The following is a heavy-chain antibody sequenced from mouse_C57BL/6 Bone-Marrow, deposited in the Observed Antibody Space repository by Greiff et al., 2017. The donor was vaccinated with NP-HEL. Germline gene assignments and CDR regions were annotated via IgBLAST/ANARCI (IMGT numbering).Heavy chain of an antibody. D-gene: IGHD2-4*01. CDR2: ISDGGSYT. Sequence: EVKLVESGGGLVKPGGSLKLSCAASGFTFSSYAMSWVRQTPEKRLEWVATISDGGSYTYYPDNVKGRFTISRDNAKNNLYLQMSHLKSEDTAMYYCARVRIYYDYEDYWGQGTTLTVSS. J-gene: IGHJ2*01. V-gene: IGHV5-4*03. CDR1: GFTFSSYA. CDR3: ARVRIYYDYEDY.